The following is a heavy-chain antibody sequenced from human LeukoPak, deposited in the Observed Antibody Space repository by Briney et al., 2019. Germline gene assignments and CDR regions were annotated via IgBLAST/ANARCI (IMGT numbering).Heavy chain of an antibody. J-gene: IGHJ1*01. CDR2: IIPLFGTA. CDR3: ARVTYYDFWSAYWYFQL. CDR1: GGTLGSHG. D-gene: IGHD3-3*01. V-gene: IGHV1-69*05. Sequence: ASVKVSCKASGGTLGSHGISWVRQAPGQGLGWMGGIIPLFGTANYAQKFQGRLTITTDESTNTAYMELSSLGSEDTAVYYCARVTYYDFWSAYWYFQLWGQGTLVTVSS.